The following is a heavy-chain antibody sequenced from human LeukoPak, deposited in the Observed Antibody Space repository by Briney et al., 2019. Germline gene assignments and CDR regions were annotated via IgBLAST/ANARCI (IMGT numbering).Heavy chain of an antibody. CDR1: GFTFSSYS. J-gene: IGHJ4*02. V-gene: IGHV3-21*04. D-gene: IGHD5-18*01. CDR2: ISSSSSYI. CDR3: AKHPGGSSYGWFDY. Sequence: PGGSLRLSCAASGFTFSSYSMNWVRQAPGKGLEWVSTISSSSSYIYYADSVKGRFTISRDNAKNSLYLQMNSLRAEDTAVYFCAKHPGGSSYGWFDYWGQGTLVTVSS.